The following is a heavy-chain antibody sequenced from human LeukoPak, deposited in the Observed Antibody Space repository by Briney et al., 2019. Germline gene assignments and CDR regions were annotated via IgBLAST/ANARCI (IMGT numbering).Heavy chain of an antibody. D-gene: IGHD3-16*01. J-gene: IGHJ4*02. Sequence: ASVKVSCKASGYTFTSYGINWVRQATGQGLEWMEWMNPNSGNTGYAQKFQGRVTMTRNTSISTAYMELSGLRSEDTAVYYCASSSSGGGEFDYWGQGTLVTVSS. V-gene: IGHV1-8*01. CDR3: ASSSSGGGEFDY. CDR2: MNPNSGNT. CDR1: GYTFTSYG.